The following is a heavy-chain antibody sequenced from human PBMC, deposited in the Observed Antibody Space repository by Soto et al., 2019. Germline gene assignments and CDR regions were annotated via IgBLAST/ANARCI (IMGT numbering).Heavy chain of an antibody. CDR1: GFTFSGYY. Sequence: QVQLVESGGGLVKPGGALRLSCEASGFTFSGYYMTWIRQAPGKGLEWISYFSSSGYTIRYADSVEGRFTVSRDDAKKTMYPQMNGLRAEGTAVYDGASGRGGRSEDWGQGTLVSVSS. D-gene: IGHD3-3*01. CDR2: FSSSGYTI. CDR3: ASGRGGRSED. J-gene: IGHJ4*02. V-gene: IGHV3-11*01.